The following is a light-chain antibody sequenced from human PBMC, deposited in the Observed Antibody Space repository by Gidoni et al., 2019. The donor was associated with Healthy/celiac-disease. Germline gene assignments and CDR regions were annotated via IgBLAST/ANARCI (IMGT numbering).Light chain of an antibody. CDR2: AAS. CDR3: HQCYSTPPLP. V-gene: IGKV1-39*01. Sequence: DIKMTQSPSSLSASVGDRVTITCRASQSISSYLNWYQQKPGKAPKLLIYAASSLQSGVPSRFSGSGSGTDFTLTISSLHPEDFATYYCHQCYSTPPLPFGGXTQVEIK. J-gene: IGKJ4*01. CDR1: QSISSY.